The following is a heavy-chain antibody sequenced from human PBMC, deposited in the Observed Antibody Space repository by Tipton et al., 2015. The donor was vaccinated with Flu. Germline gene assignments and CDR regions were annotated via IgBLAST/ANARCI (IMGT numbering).Heavy chain of an antibody. CDR1: GFTVSSNY. CDR2: FYTGEST. J-gene: IGHJ3*02. CDR3: ARDVRNSRSFDI. V-gene: IGHV3-66*02. D-gene: IGHD1-7*01. Sequence: SLRLSCVASGFTVSSNYMSWVRQAPGKGLEWVSVFYTGESTYYADSVRGRFTISRDNSKNTLYLQMDSLRPEDTAVYYCARDVRNSRSFDIWGQGTMVTVSS.